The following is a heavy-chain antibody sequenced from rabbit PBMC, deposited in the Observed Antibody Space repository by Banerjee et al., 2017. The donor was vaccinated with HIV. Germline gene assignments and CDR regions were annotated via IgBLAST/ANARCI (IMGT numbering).Heavy chain of an antibody. D-gene: IGHD4-1*01. J-gene: IGHJ4*01. Sequence: QEQLVESGGGLVQPEGSLTLTCKASGSDISSNAMCWVRQAPGKGLELIACIYSSGNTVYASWAKGRFTISKTSSTTVTLQMTSLTAADTATYFCARDLAGVIGWNFNLWGQGTLVTV. CDR2: IYSSGNT. CDR1: GSDISSNA. V-gene: IGHV1S45*01. CDR3: ARDLAGVIGWNFNL.